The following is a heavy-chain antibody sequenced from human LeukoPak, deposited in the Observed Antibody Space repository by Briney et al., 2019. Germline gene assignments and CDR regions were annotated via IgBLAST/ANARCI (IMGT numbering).Heavy chain of an antibody. Sequence: SQTLSLTCAISGDILSSNSAAWHWLRQSPSRGLEWLGSTYYRYKLYDDYAVSGKSLITITPDTSKNQFSLQLNSVTPEDTAVYYCAREVARPTLPDAFDIWGQGTMVTVSS. V-gene: IGHV6-1*01. CDR1: GDILSSNSAA. J-gene: IGHJ3*02. D-gene: IGHD3-16*01. CDR2: TYYRYKLYD. CDR3: AREVARPTLPDAFDI.